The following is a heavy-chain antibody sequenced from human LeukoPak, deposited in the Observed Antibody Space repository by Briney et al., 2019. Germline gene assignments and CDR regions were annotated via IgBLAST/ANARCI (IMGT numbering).Heavy chain of an antibody. V-gene: IGHV3-33*01. D-gene: IGHD6-19*01. J-gene: IGHJ4*02. CDR3: ARDLAVAGTLPFDY. CDR2: IWYDGSNK. Sequence: PGGSLRLSCAASGFTSSSYGMHWVRQAPGKGLEWVAVIWYDGSNKYYADSVKGRFTISRDNSKNTLYLQMNSLRAEDTAVYYCARDLAVAGTLPFDYWGQGTLVTVSS. CDR1: GFTSSSYG.